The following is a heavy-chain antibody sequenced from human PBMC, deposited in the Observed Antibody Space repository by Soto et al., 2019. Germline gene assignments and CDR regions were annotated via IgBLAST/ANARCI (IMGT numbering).Heavy chain of an antibody. V-gene: IGHV3-11*01. CDR3: TRARGYYDSSGYDV. J-gene: IGHJ6*02. Sequence: QVQLVESGGGLVKPGGSLRLSCATSGFTFSDYYMNWVRQAPGKGLDWISYISGGGGSTIYYADSVKGRFTISRDNAKKSLYLQMNSLSAEETAVYYCTRARGYYDSSGYDVWGQGTTVTVSS. CDR2: ISGGGGSTI. CDR1: GFTFSDYY. D-gene: IGHD3-22*01.